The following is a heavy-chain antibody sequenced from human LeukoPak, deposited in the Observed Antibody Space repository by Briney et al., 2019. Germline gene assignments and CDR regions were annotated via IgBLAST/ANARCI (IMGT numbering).Heavy chain of an antibody. V-gene: IGHV3-30*02. CDR2: IRYDGSNK. Sequence: PGGSLRLSCAASGFTFSSYGMHWVRQAPGKGLEWVAFIRYDGSNKYYADSVKGRFTISRDNSKNTLYLQMNSLRAEDTAVYYCANEYSSSWYDLAWGQGTLVTVSS. CDR3: ANEYSSSWYDLA. J-gene: IGHJ4*02. D-gene: IGHD6-13*01. CDR1: GFTFSSYG.